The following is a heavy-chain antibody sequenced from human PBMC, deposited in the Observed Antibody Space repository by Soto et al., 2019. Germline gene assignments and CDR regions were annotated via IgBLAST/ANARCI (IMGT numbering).Heavy chain of an antibody. CDR3: ARTRVNAERGGWFDP. J-gene: IGHJ5*02. CDR1: GGSISSGGYY. CDR2: IYYSGST. D-gene: IGHD3-10*01. Sequence: SETLSLTCTVSGGSISSGGYYWSWIRQHPWKGLEWIGYIYYSGSTYYNPSLKSRVTISVDTSKNQFSLKLSSVTAADTAVYYCARTRVNAERGGWFDPWGQGTLVTVSS. V-gene: IGHV4-31*03.